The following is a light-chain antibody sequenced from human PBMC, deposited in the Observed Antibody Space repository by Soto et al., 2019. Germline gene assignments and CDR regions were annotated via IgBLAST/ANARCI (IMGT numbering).Light chain of an antibody. Sequence: DIQMTQSPSTLSASVGDRVTITCRASQSISSWLAWYQQKPGKAPKLLIYKASSLESGVPSRFSGSGSGTEFTLTISSLQYDDFASYYCQQYNSYSGAFSQGTKVDIK. J-gene: IGKJ1*01. CDR2: KAS. V-gene: IGKV1-5*03. CDR1: QSISSW. CDR3: QQYNSYSGA.